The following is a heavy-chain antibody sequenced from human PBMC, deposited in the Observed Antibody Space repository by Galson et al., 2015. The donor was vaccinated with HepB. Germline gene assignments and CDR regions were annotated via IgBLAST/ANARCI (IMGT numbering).Heavy chain of an antibody. CDR1: GFTLSVQW. CDR2: IKPDGSVK. J-gene: IGHJ4*02. Sequence: SLRLSCAASGFTLSVQWMSWVRQAPGKGLEWVANIKPDGSVKNYVDSVKGRFTISRDNAKNSLNLQMDSLRADDTAIYYCVKDWGDHPFVVFDYWGQGSLVTVSS. D-gene: IGHD2-21*01. CDR3: VKDWGDHPFVVFDY. V-gene: IGHV3-7*01.